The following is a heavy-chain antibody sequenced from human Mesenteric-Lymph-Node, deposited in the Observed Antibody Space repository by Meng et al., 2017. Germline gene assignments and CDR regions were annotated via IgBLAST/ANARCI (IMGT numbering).Heavy chain of an antibody. Sequence: ASVKVSCKASGGTFSSYAISWVRQAPGQGLEWMGIINPSGGHTRYAQKFQGRVTMTSDTSTSTVYLELSSLRSEDTAVYYCARLSRTYYFDSSASSGQFDYWGQGTLVTVSS. J-gene: IGHJ4*02. D-gene: IGHD3-22*01. V-gene: IGHV1-46*01. CDR1: GGTFSSYA. CDR3: ARLSRTYYFDSSASSGQFDY. CDR2: INPSGGHT.